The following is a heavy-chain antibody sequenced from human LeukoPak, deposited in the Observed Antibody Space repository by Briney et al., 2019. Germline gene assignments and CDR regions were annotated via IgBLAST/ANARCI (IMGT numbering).Heavy chain of an antibody. V-gene: IGHV3-23*01. J-gene: IGHJ3*02. D-gene: IGHD5-12*01. CDR2: ISVSGGST. Sequence: GSLGLSCAASGFTFSSYAMSWVRQAPGKGLEWVSAISVSGGSTYYADSVKGRFTISRDNTQHTLYLQMNSLRAEDTAVYFCAKDPVPSGPDAFDIWGQGTMVTVSS. CDR1: GFTFSSYA. CDR3: AKDPVPSGPDAFDI.